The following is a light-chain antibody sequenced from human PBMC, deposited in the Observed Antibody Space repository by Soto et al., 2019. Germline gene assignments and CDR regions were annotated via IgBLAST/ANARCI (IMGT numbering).Light chain of an antibody. Sequence: DIQMTQSPSTLSASVGDRVTIPCRASQSISSWLAWYQQKPGKAPKLLFYKASTLESGVPSNFSGSGSGTEFTLTISSLQPDDFATYYCQQYMSYSFGQGTKVDIK. J-gene: IGKJ1*01. V-gene: IGKV1-5*03. CDR2: KAS. CDR1: QSISSW. CDR3: QQYMSYS.